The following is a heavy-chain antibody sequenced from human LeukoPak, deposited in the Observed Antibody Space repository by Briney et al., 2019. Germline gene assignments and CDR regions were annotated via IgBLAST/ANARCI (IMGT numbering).Heavy chain of an antibody. D-gene: IGHD5-24*01. CDR1: GYTFTGYY. J-gene: IGHJ3*02. Sequence: GASVKVSCKASGYTFTGYYMHWVRQAPGQGLEWMGWINPNSGGTNYAQKLQGRVTMTTDTSTSTAYMELRSLRSDDTAVYYCARGYTRSDAFDIWGQGTMVTVSS. CDR2: INPNSGGT. V-gene: IGHV1-2*02. CDR3: ARGYTRSDAFDI.